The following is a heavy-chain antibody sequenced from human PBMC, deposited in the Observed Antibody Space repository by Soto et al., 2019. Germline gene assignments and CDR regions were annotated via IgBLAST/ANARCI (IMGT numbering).Heavy chain of an antibody. Sequence: QVQLQQWGAGLLKPSETLSLTCAVYGGSFGGYYWTWIRQPPGRGLEWIGEINHSGSTNYNPSLKSRVTISVDTSKNQFSLKLTSVTAADTAVYYCARDKITGLFDYWGQGTLVTVSS. CDR2: INHSGST. CDR1: GGSFGGYY. CDR3: ARDKITGLFDY. V-gene: IGHV4-34*01. J-gene: IGHJ4*02. D-gene: IGHD2-8*02.